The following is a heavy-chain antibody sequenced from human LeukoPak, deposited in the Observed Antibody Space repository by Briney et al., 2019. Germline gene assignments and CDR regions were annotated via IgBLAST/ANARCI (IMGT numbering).Heavy chain of an antibody. J-gene: IGHJ6*02. CDR2: IIPILGMA. V-gene: IGHV1-69*04. CDR3: ARGVMAVAGTTYYYYGRDV. D-gene: IGHD6-19*01. CDR1: GGTFSSYA. Sequence: SVKVSCKASGGTFSSYAISWVRQAPGQGLEWMGRIIPILGMANYAQKFQGRVTITADKSTSTAYMELSSLRSEDTAVYYCARGVMAVAGTTYYYYGRDVWGQGTTVTVSS.